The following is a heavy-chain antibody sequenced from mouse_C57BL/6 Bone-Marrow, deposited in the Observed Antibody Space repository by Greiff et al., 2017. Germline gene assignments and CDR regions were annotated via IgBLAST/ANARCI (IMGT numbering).Heavy chain of an antibody. V-gene: IGHV14-4*01. J-gene: IGHJ2*01. D-gene: IGHD1-1*01. CDR3: TTELTTVVG. CDR2: LDPENGDT. Sequence: EVKLQESGAELVRPGASVKLSCTASGFNIKDDYMHWVKQRPEQGLEWIGWLDPENGDTEYASKFQGKATITADTSSNTAYLQLSSLTSEDTAVYYCTTELTTVVGGGQGTTLTVSS. CDR1: GFNIKDDY.